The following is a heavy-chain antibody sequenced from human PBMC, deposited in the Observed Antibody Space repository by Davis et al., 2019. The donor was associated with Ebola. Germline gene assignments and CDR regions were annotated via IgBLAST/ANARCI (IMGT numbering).Heavy chain of an antibody. D-gene: IGHD3-10*01. V-gene: IGHV3-23*01. CDR3: VRDYGRGWSSFYYYMDV. CDR1: GFIFGSYA. CDR2: ISGSGDTT. Sequence: GESLKISCAASGFIFGSYAMSWVRQAPGKGLKWVSAISGSGDTTYSADSVKGRFTISRDNAKNSLYLQMNGLRAEDTAVYYCVRDYGRGWSSFYYYMDVWGEGTTVTVSS. J-gene: IGHJ6*03.